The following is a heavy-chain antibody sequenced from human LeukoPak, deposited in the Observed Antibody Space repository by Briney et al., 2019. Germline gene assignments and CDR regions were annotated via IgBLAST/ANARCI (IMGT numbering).Heavy chain of an antibody. V-gene: IGHV3-21*01. CDR2: ISSSSSYI. CDR1: GFTFNSYS. J-gene: IGHJ4*02. D-gene: IGHD5-24*01. Sequence: GGSLRLSCAASGFTFNSYSMNWVRQAPGKGLEWVSSISSSSSYIYYADSVKGRFTISRDNAKNSLYLQMNSLRAEDTAVYYCARGWLQGFGYWGQGTLVTVSS. CDR3: ARGWLQGFGY.